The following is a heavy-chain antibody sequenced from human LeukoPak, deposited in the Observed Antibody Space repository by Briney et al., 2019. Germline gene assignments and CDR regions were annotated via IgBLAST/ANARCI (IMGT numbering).Heavy chain of an antibody. J-gene: IGHJ3*02. V-gene: IGHV3-48*03. D-gene: IGHD4-17*01. CDR1: GFTFSAYE. Sequence: PGGSLRLSCSVSGFTFSAYEMNWVRQAPGKGLEWVSFLSTSGTTIYYAGSVKGRFTISRDNAKNSLYLQMNSLRAEDTAVYYCARGVGDYIDAFDIWGQGTMVTVSS. CDR2: LSTSGTTI. CDR3: ARGVGDYIDAFDI.